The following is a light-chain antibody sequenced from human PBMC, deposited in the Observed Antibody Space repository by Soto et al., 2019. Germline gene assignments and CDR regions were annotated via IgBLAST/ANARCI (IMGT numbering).Light chain of an antibody. CDR3: QHYRRNTWS. V-gene: IGKV1-5*01. J-gene: IGKJ1*01. CDR2: GAS. Sequence: DIQMTQSPSTLSASVGGRVTITCRASQSVGTWVAWYQQKPGKAPKLLIYGASNLESGVPSRFSGSGSGTEFTLTITTLQPDDFATYFCQHYRRNTWSFGPGTKGISN. CDR1: QSVGTW.